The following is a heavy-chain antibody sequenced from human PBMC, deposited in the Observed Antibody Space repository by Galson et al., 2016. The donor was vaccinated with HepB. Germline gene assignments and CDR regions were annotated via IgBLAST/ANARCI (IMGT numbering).Heavy chain of an antibody. Sequence: SLRLSCAASGFTVSSNYMSWVRQAPGKGLEWVSIIHSGGTTYYADSVKGRFTISRDNSRNTLYLQMNSLRVEDTAVYYCARDSWDIVVVSPAMFTFDIWGQGTMVTVSS. J-gene: IGHJ3*02. CDR3: ARDSWDIVVVSPAMFTFDI. D-gene: IGHD2-2*01. V-gene: IGHV3-53*01. CDR1: GFTVSSNY. CDR2: IHSGGTT.